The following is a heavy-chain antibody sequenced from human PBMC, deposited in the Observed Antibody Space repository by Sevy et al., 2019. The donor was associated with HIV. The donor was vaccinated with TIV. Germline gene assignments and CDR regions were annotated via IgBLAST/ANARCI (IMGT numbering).Heavy chain of an antibody. J-gene: IGHJ4*02. CDR1: GFTFSDHY. D-gene: IGHD6-13*01. Sequence: GGSLRLSCAASGFTFSDHYMEWVRQAPGKGLEWVGRIRNKADSYTTEYAASVKGRFTISRDDSKNSLHLLMNSLKTEDTAVYYCATHAGIAAAGRVFDYWGQRTLVTVS. CDR2: IRNKADSYTT. CDR3: ATHAGIAAAGRVFDY. V-gene: IGHV3-72*01.